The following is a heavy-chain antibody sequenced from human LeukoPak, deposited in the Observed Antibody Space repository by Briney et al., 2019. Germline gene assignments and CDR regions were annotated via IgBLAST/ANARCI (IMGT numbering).Heavy chain of an antibody. CDR3: VRLQPNSGEWAFDI. CDR1: GGSISSYY. J-gene: IGHJ3*02. Sequence: SETLSLTCTVSGGSISSYYWSWIRQPPGAGLEWIGYISNSGSTNYNPSLKSRVTISEDTSKNQLSLKLSSVTAADTAVYHCVRLQPNSGEWAFDIWGQGTMVSVSS. V-gene: IGHV4-59*01. CDR2: ISNSGST. D-gene: IGHD6-19*01.